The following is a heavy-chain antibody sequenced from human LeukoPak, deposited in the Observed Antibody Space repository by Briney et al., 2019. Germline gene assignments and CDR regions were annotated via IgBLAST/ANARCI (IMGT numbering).Heavy chain of an antibody. CDR1: GDSVGNGNYY. CDR3: ARSQNYYGSGDY. Sequence: SETLSLTYIVSGDSVGNGNYYWSWLRQPPGKALEWIGYIYYTGSTYYNPSLEGRVTISVDTSRNHFSVKLNSVTAADTAVYYCARSQNYYGSGDYWSQGTLVTVSS. J-gene: IGHJ4*02. CDR2: IYYTGST. D-gene: IGHD3-10*01. V-gene: IGHV4-61*03.